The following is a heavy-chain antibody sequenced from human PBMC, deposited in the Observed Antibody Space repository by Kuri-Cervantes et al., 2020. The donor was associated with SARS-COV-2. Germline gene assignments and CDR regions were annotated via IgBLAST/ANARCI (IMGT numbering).Heavy chain of an antibody. D-gene: IGHD2-2*01. J-gene: IGHJ4*02. Sequence: GESLKISCAASGFTFSDYYMSWIRQAPGKGLEWVSYISSSGSTIYYADSVKGRFTISRDNAKNSLYLQMNSLRAEDTAVYYCAREGDIVVVPAAVRRLAPSFDYWGQGTLVTVSS. V-gene: IGHV3-11*04. CDR1: GFTFSDYY. CDR3: AREGDIVVVPAAVRRLAPSFDY. CDR2: ISSSGSTI.